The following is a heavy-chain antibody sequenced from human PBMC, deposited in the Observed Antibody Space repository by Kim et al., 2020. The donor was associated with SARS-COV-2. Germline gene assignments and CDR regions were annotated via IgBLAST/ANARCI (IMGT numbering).Heavy chain of an antibody. V-gene: IGHV1-18*01. Sequence: FARQLQGRVTMTTDPSTSTAYMELRSLRSDDTAVYYCAYYGSGSYELDYWGQGTLVTVSS. J-gene: IGHJ4*02. D-gene: IGHD3-10*01. CDR3: AYYGSGSYELDY.